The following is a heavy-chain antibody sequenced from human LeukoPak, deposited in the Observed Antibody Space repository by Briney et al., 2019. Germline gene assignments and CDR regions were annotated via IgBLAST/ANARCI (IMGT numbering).Heavy chain of an antibody. CDR2: INPSGGST. J-gene: IGHJ6*03. V-gene: IGHV1-46*01. CDR1: GYTFTSYY. D-gene: IGHD2-8*01. Sequence: ASVKVSCKASGYTFTSYYMHWVRQAPGQGLEWMGIINPSGGSTSYAQKFQGRVTMTRDTSTSTVYMELSSLRSEDTAVYYCARDRCVSGNYYYYMDVWGKGTTVTISS. CDR3: ARDRCVSGNYYYYMDV.